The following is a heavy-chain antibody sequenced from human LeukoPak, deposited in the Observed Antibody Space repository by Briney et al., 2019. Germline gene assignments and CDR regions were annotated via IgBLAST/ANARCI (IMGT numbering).Heavy chain of an antibody. Sequence: PGGSLRLSCAASGFTFSSYSMNWVRQAPGKGLEWVSSISSSSSYIYYADSVKGRFTISRDNAKNSLYLQMNSLRAEDTAVYYCPRDQSSGWRNYNWFDPWGQGTLVTVSS. V-gene: IGHV3-21*01. J-gene: IGHJ5*02. CDR2: ISSSSSYI. CDR1: GFTFSSYS. D-gene: IGHD6-19*01. CDR3: PRDQSSGWRNYNWFDP.